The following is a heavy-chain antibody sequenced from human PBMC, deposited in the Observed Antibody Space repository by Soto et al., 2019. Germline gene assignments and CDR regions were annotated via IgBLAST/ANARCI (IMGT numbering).Heavy chain of an antibody. CDR2: IDTAGDT. V-gene: IGHV3-13*01. CDR1: GFTFSSYD. D-gene: IGHD2-15*01. Sequence: SGGSLRLSCAASGFTFSSYDMHWVRQATGKGLEWVSTIDTAGDTYYPGSVKGRFTISRENAKNSLYLQMNSLRAGDTAVYYCARGGTSLLIPFDPWGQGTLVTVSS. J-gene: IGHJ5*02. CDR3: ARGGTSLLIPFDP.